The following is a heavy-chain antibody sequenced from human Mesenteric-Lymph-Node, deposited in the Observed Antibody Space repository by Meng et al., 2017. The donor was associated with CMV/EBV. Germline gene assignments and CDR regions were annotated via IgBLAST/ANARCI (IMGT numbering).Heavy chain of an antibody. CDR3: ARDELDY. CDR2: INHSGST. CDR1: GGSFSGYY. Sequence: ETLSLTCAVYGGSFSGYYWSWIRQPPGKGLEWIGEINHSGSTNYNPSLKSRVTISVDTSKNQFSLKLSSVTAADTAVYYCARDELDYWGQGTLVTVSS. V-gene: IGHV4-34*01. J-gene: IGHJ4*02.